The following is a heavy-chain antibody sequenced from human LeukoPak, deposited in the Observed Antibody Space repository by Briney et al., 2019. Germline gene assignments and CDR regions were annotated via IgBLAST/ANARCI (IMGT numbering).Heavy chain of an antibody. D-gene: IGHD1-26*01. J-gene: IGHJ4*02. Sequence: PGGSLRLSCAASGFTVSSNYMSWVRQAPGKGLEWVSAISGSGGSTYYADSVKGRFTISRDNSKNTLYLQMNSLRAEDTAVYYCAKLRVGALDYWGQGTLVTVSS. CDR3: AKLRVGALDY. V-gene: IGHV3-23*01. CDR2: ISGSGGST. CDR1: GFTVSSNY.